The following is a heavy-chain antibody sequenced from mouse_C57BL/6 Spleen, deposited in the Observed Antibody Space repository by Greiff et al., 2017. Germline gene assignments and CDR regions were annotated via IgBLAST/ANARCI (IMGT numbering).Heavy chain of an antibody. V-gene: IGHV1-76*01. D-gene: IGHD1-1*01. CDR3: ARSYYGEDYAMDY. CDR2: IYPGSGNT. J-gene: IGHJ4*01. CDR1: GYTFTDYY. Sequence: QVQLKQSGAELVRPGASVKLSCKASGYTFTDYYINWVKQRPGQGLEWIARIYPGSGNTYYNEKFKGKATLTAEKSSSTAYMQLSSLTSEDSAVYFCARSYYGEDYAMDYWGQGTSVTVSS.